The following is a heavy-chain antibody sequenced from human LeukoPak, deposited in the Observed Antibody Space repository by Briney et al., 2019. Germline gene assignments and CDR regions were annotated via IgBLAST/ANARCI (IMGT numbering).Heavy chain of an antibody. J-gene: IGHJ4*02. Sequence: ASVKVSCKASGYTFTGYYIHWVRQAPGQGLEWMGWVNPNSGDTKYAQKFQDSVTMTRDTSINTVYMELNRLRPDDTAVYYCAGGGEFDNWGQGTQVTVSS. D-gene: IGHD7-27*01. CDR2: VNPNSGDT. V-gene: IGHV1-2*02. CDR3: AGGGEFDN. CDR1: GYTFTGYY.